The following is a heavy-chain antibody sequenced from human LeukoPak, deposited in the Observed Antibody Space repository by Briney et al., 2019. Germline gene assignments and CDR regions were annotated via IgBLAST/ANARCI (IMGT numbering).Heavy chain of an antibody. Sequence: SETLSLTCAVYGGSFSGYYWSWLRQPPGKGLEWIGEINHSGSTNYNPSLKSRVTISVDTSKNQFSLKLSSVTAADTAVYYCARANHYDSSGSEFDYWGQGTLVTVSS. D-gene: IGHD3-22*01. CDR3: ARANHYDSSGSEFDY. J-gene: IGHJ4*02. V-gene: IGHV4-34*01. CDR1: GGSFSGYY. CDR2: INHSGST.